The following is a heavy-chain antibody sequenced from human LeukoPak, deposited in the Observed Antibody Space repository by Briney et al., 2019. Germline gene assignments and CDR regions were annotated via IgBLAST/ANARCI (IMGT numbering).Heavy chain of an antibody. D-gene: IGHD1-26*01. J-gene: IGHJ6*03. CDR1: GYTFTNYY. CDR3: ARDPYSGAYGDSYYYYMDL. CDR2: INPSGGST. V-gene: IGHV1-46*04. Sequence: ASVKVSCKASGYTFTNYYMHWVRQAPGQGLEWMGVINPSGGSTSYAQKLQGRVTMTRDMSTSTVYMELSSLRSEDTAVYYCARDPYSGAYGDSYYYYMDLWGQGTTVTISS.